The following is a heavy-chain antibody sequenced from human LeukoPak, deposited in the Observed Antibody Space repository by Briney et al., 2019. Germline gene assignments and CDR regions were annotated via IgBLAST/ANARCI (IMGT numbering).Heavy chain of an antibody. D-gene: IGHD3-16*01. V-gene: IGHV4-34*01. CDR3: ARGRALVD. Sequence: SETLSLTCAFYGGYFSGYYWNWIRQPPGKGLEWIGEINHSGSTNYNPSLKSRVTISLDTSKSQFSLKLSSVTAADTAVYYCARGRALVDWGRGTLVTVSS. CDR1: GGYFSGYY. J-gene: IGHJ2*01. CDR2: INHSGST.